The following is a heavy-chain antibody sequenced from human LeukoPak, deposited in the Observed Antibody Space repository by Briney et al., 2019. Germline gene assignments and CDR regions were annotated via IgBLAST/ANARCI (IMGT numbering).Heavy chain of an antibody. CDR2: ICSSSSTI. D-gene: IGHD3-16*01. Sequence: GGSLRLSCAASGFTFSSYSMNWVRQAPGKGLEWVSYICSSSSTIYYADSVKGLFTISRNNAKNSLYLQMNSLRDEDTAVYYCARWGRWSYYFDYWGQGTLVTVSS. V-gene: IGHV3-48*02. CDR3: ARWGRWSYYFDY. CDR1: GFTFSSYS. J-gene: IGHJ4*02.